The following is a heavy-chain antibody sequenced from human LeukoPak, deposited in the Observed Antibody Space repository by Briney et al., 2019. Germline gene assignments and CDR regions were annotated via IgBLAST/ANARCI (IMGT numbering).Heavy chain of an antibody. Sequence: SETLSPTCTVSGGSISSYYWSWIRQPPGKGLEWIGYIYYSGSTNYNPSLKSRVTISVDTSKNQFSLKLSSVTAADTAVYYCVGSTMIVVGFGYWGQGTLVSVSS. CDR3: VGSTMIVVGFGY. CDR1: GGSISSYY. CDR2: IYYSGST. V-gene: IGHV4-59*01. D-gene: IGHD3-22*01. J-gene: IGHJ4*02.